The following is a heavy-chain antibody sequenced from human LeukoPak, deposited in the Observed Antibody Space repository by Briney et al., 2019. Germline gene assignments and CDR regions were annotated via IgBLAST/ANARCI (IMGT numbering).Heavy chain of an antibody. J-gene: IGHJ4*02. V-gene: IGHV4-39*07. Sequence: SETLSLTCTVSGGSISSSSYYWGWIRQPPGKGLEWIGSIYYSGSTYYNPSLKSRVTISVDTSKNQFSLKLSSVTAADTAVYYCARDEMYYYDSSGPWGCWGQGTLVTVSS. D-gene: IGHD3-22*01. CDR3: ARDEMYYYDSSGPWGC. CDR1: GGSISSSSYY. CDR2: IYYSGST.